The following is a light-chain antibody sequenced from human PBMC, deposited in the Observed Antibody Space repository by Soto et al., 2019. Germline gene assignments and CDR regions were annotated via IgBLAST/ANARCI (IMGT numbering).Light chain of an antibody. V-gene: IGLV1-40*01. Sequence: QLVLTQPPSVSGAPGQRVTISCTGSSSNIGAGYDVHWYQQLPGTAPKLLIYGNSNRPSGVPDRFSGSKSGTSASLAITGLQAEDEADYYCQSYDSSLSVAFGGGTKVTVL. CDR1: SSNIGAGYD. CDR3: QSYDSSLSVA. CDR2: GNS. J-gene: IGLJ2*01.